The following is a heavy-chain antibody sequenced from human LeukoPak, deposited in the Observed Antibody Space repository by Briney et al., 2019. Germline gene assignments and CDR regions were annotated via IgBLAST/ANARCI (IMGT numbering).Heavy chain of an antibody. CDR3: ARELGATEFDP. CDR2: IYTSGST. D-gene: IGHD1-26*01. V-gene: IGHV4-4*07. J-gene: IGHJ5*02. CDR1: GVSISSYY. Sequence: PSETLSLTCTVSGVSISSYYWGWIRQPAGNGLEWIGRIYTSGSTNYNPSLKSRVTMSVDTSKNQFSLKLSSVTAADSAVYYCARELGATEFDPWGQGTLVTVSS.